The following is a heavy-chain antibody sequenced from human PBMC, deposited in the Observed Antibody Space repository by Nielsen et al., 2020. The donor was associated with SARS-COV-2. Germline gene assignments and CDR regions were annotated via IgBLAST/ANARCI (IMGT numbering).Heavy chain of an antibody. V-gene: IGHV3-23*01. CDR3: ANLRLYCSSTSCPDY. J-gene: IGHJ4*02. CDR2: ISGSGGST. Sequence: GGSLRLSCAASGFTFSSYAMSWVRQAPGKGLEWVSAISGSGGSTYYADSVKGRFTISRDNSKNTLYLQMNSLRAEDTAVYYCANLRLYCSSTSCPDYWGQGTLVTVSS. D-gene: IGHD2-2*01. CDR1: GFTFSSYA.